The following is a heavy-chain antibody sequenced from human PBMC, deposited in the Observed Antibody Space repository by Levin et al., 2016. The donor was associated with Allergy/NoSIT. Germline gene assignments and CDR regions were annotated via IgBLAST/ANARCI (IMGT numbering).Heavy chain of an antibody. J-gene: IGHJ4*02. V-gene: IGHV3-7*04. CDR3: ARDSSFCSGGSCYLFTFDY. D-gene: IGHD2-15*01. Sequence: VRQMPGKGLEWVANIKQDGSEKYYVDSVKGRFTISRDNAKNSLYLQMNSLRAEGTAVYYCARDSSFCSGGSCYLFTFDYWGQGTLVTVSS. CDR2: IKQDGSEK.